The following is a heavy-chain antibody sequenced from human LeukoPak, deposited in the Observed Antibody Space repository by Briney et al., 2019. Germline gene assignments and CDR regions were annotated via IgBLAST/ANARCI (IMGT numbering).Heavy chain of an antibody. D-gene: IGHD3-10*01. V-gene: IGHV1-24*01. J-gene: IGHJ4*02. CDR2: FDPEDGET. CDR1: GYTLTELS. CDR3: ATGGFGELLYLIDY. Sequence: ASVKVSCKVSGYTLTELSMHWVRQAPGKGLEWMGGFDPEDGETIYAQKFQGRVTMTEDTSTDTAYMELSSLRSEDTAVYYCATGGFGELLYLIDYWGQGTLVTVSS.